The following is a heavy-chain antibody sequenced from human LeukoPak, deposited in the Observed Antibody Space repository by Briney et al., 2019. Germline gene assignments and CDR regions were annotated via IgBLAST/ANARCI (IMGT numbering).Heavy chain of an antibody. CDR2: ISGSGGST. V-gene: IGHV3-23*01. CDR1: GFTFSNYA. Sequence: PGGSLRLSCAASGFTFSNYAMSWVRQAPGKGLEWVSAISGSGGSTYYADSVKGRFTISRDNSKNTLYLQMNGLRAEDTAVYYCAKAQYSSGWYYFDYWGQGTLVTVSS. J-gene: IGHJ4*02. CDR3: AKAQYSSGWYYFDY. D-gene: IGHD6-19*01.